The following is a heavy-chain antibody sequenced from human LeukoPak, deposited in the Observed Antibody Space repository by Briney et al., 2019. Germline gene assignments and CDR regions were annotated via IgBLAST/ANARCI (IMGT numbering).Heavy chain of an antibody. CDR3: ARFLGGYGMDV. V-gene: IGHV1-46*01. Sequence: ASVKVSCKASGYTFTSYYMHWVRQAPGQGLEWMGIVNPSGGSTSYAQKFQGRVTMTRDTSTSTVYMELSSLRSEDTAVYYCARFLGGYGMDVWGQGTTVTVSS. CDR2: VNPSGGST. CDR1: GYTFTSYY. D-gene: IGHD3-16*01. J-gene: IGHJ6*02.